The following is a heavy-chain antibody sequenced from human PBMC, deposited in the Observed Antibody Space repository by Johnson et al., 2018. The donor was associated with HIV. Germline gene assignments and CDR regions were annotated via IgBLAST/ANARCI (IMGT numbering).Heavy chain of an antibody. V-gene: IGHV3-30*04. CDR2: ISYDGGNI. J-gene: IGHJ3*02. Sequence: VQLVESGGGVVQPGRSLRLSCAASGFTFSSYAMHWVRQAPGKGLEWVAVISYDGGNIYYTDSVKGRFTISRDNSKNTLYLQMNSLRAEDTAVYYCARDGEWELSHSAFDIWGQGTMVTVSS. CDR3: ARDGEWELSHSAFDI. D-gene: IGHD1-26*01. CDR1: GFTFSSYA.